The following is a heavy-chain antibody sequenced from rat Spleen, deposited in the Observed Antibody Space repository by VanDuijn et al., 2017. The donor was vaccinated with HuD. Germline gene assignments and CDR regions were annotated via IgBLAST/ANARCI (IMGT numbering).Heavy chain of an antibody. D-gene: IGHD4-6*01. Sequence: EVQLVESGGGLVQPGRSLKLSCAASGFTFSDYGMAWVRQAPAWGLEWVASINFDGSGTSYRDSVKGRFTISRDNRKSILYLQMDSLRSEDTATYYCARHWGYWGQGVMVTVSS. J-gene: IGHJ2*01. CDR1: GFTFSDYG. CDR3: ARHWGY. CDR2: INFDGSGT. V-gene: IGHV5-29*01.